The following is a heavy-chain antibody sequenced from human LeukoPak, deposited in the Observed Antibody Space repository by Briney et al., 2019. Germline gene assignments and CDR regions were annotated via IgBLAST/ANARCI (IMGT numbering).Heavy chain of an antibody. V-gene: IGHV4-4*07. Sequence: SETLSLTCTASGGSISSYYWSWIRQPAGKGLEWIGRIYTSGSTNYNPSLKRRVTMSVDTSKNQFSLKLSTVTAADTAVYYWAREYNQYPENWFYPGGQGTLVTVSS. D-gene: IGHD1-1*01. CDR2: IYTSGST. CDR3: AREYNQYPENWFYP. CDR1: GGSISSYY. J-gene: IGHJ5*02.